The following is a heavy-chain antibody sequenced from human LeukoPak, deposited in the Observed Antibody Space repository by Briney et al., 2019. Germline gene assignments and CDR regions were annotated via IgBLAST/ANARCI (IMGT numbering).Heavy chain of an antibody. CDR2: MSGSSGST. D-gene: IGHD3-3*01. Sequence: GGSLRLSCAAAGFTISSYAMSWVRQAPGKGLEWVSIMSGSSGSTYYADSVKGRFTISRDNSKNTLDLQMNSLRAEDTAVYYCAKGYDFWSGSEYFQDWGQGTLVTVSS. V-gene: IGHV3-23*01. CDR3: AKGYDFWSGSEYFQD. CDR1: GFTISSYA. J-gene: IGHJ1*01.